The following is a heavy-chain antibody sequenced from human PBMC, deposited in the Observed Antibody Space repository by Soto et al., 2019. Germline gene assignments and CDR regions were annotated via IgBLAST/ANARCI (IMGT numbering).Heavy chain of an antibody. CDR2: IYYSGST. CDR1: GGSISSSSYY. D-gene: IGHD3-10*01. Sequence: SETLSLTCTVSGGSISSSSYYWGWIRQPPGKGLEWIGSIYYSGSTYYNPSLKSRVTISVDTSKNQFSLKLSSVTAADTAVYYCAITQTNYYGLSYYYYYGMDVWGQGTKGTV. CDR3: AITQTNYYGLSYYYYYGMDV. J-gene: IGHJ6*02. V-gene: IGHV4-39*01.